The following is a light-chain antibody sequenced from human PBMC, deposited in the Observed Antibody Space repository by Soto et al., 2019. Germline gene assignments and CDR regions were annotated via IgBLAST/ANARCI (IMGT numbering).Light chain of an antibody. Sequence: QSVLTQPASVFGSPGQSITISCTGTSSDVGGYNYVSWYQQHPGKAPKLMIYEVSNRPSGVSNRFSGSKSGNTASLTISGLQAEDEADYYCSSYTSSSTPYVFGTATNVTV. V-gene: IGLV2-14*01. CDR3: SSYTSSSTPYV. CDR1: SSDVGGYNY. CDR2: EVS. J-gene: IGLJ1*01.